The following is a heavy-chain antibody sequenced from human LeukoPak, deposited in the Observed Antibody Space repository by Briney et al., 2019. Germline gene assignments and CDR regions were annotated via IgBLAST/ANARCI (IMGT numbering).Heavy chain of an antibody. CDR1: GFSFSTYW. Sequence: GGSLRLSCGTSGFSFSTYWMSWVRQAPGKGLEWVANIRPDGSEKYYVDSVKGRFTISRDIAKQSVFLQMTSLRVEDTAVYYCARLSAMVRGPEDIFYFEYWGLGTLVTVSS. CDR3: ARLSAMVRGPEDIFYFEY. V-gene: IGHV3-7*01. CDR2: IRPDGSEK. J-gene: IGHJ4*02. D-gene: IGHD3-10*01.